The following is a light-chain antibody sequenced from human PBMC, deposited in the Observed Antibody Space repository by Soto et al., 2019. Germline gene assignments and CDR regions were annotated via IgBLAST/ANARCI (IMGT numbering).Light chain of an antibody. CDR2: DAS. CDR3: QQYSTSSWT. CDR1: QLFCSR. V-gene: IGKV3-15*01. J-gene: IGKJ1*01. Sequence: EILMTQSLSTLSVSTGERATXSCRASQLFCSRLAWYQQKPGKAPKLLIYDASALESGVPSRFSGSGSGTEFTLTISSLQPDDFAAYFCQQYSTSSWTFGQGTKVYIK.